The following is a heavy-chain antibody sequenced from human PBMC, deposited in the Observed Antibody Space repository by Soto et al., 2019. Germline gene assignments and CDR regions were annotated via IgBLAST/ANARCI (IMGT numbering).Heavy chain of an antibody. CDR1: GFTFSSYW. Sequence: EVPLVESGGGLVQPGGSLRLSCEASGFTFSSYWMSWVRQARGKGLEWVANIKQDGSEKYYVDSVKGRFTITRDNAKNSLYLQMNSLRAEDTAVYYCARDSSGWSDFDYWGQGTLVTVSS. CDR2: IKQDGSEK. J-gene: IGHJ4*02. CDR3: ARDSSGWSDFDY. D-gene: IGHD6-19*01. V-gene: IGHV3-7*03.